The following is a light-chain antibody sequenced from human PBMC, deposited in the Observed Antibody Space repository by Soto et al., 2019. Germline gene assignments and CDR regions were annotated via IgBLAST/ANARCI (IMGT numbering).Light chain of an antibody. J-gene: IGLJ1*01. Sequence: QSFLTLPLSVCGDPGQRVTVWCTGSSSNIGAGSDVHWYPRLPGSAPKLLIFANNNRPSGVPDRFSGSKSGTSASLAITGLQADDEADYYCQSYDNTLSAYVFGIGAK. V-gene: IGLV1-40*01. CDR1: SSNIGAGSD. CDR3: QSYDNTLSAYV. CDR2: ANN.